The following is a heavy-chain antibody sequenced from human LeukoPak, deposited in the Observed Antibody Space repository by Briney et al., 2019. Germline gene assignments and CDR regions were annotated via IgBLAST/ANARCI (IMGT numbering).Heavy chain of an antibody. CDR2: INHSGST. J-gene: IGHJ4*02. V-gene: IGHV4-34*01. D-gene: IGHD3-22*01. CDR1: GGSFSGYY. CDR3: ARGQRGVTMIVVVPKRFDY. Sequence: PSETLPLTCAVYGGSFSGYYWSWIRQPPGKGLQWIGEINHSGSTNYNPSLKSRVTISVDTSKNQFSLKLSSVTAADTAVYYCARGQRGVTMIVVVPKRFDYWGQGTLVTVSS.